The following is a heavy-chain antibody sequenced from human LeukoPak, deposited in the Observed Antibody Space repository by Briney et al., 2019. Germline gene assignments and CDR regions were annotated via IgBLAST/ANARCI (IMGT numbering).Heavy chain of an antibody. J-gene: IGHJ4*02. CDR2: INHSGST. Sequence: SETLSLTCAVYGGSFSGYYWSWIRQPPGKGLEWIGEINHSGSTNYNPSLKSRVTISVDTSKNQFSLKLSSVTAADTAVYYCARGRYYYDSSGYYAKRKAHIDYWGQGTLVTVSS. D-gene: IGHD3-22*01. CDR3: ARGRYYYDSSGYYAKRKAHIDY. V-gene: IGHV4-34*01. CDR1: GGSFSGYY.